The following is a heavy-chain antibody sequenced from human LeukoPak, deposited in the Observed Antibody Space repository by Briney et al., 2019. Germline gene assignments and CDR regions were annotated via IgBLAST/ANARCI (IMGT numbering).Heavy chain of an antibody. D-gene: IGHD2-15*01. CDR1: GGSFSGYY. Sequence: SETLSLTCAVYGGSFSGYYWSWIRQPPGKGLEWIGEINHSGSTNYNPSLKSRVTISVDTSKNQFSLKLSSVTAADTAVYYCARVQWWFYYYGMDVWGQGTTVTVSS. CDR3: ARVQWWFYYYGMDV. CDR2: INHSGST. J-gene: IGHJ6*02. V-gene: IGHV4-34*01.